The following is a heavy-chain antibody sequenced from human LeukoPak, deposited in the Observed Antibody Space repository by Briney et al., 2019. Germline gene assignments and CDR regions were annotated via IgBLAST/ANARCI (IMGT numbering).Heavy chain of an antibody. Sequence: GGSLRLSCAASGFTFSSYWMHWVRHAPGKGLVWVSRISGDGSTTRYADSVKGRFTISRDNAKNTLFLQMSSLRAEDTAVYYCARHNNCNYPDYWGQGTLVTVS. CDR2: ISGDGSTT. D-gene: IGHD1-7*01. CDR1: GFTFSSYW. J-gene: IGHJ4*02. CDR3: ARHNNCNYPDY. V-gene: IGHV3-74*01.